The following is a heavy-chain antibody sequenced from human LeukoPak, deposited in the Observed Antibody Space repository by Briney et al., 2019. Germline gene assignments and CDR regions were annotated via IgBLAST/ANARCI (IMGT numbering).Heavy chain of an antibody. J-gene: IGHJ6*03. CDR1: GYTFTGYY. CDR3: ARGNYDFWSGSAPKYYYYYMDV. V-gene: IGHV1-2*02. CDR2: INPNSGGT. Sequence: ASVKVSCKASGYTFTGYYMHWVRQAPGQGLEWMGWINPNSGGTNYVQKFQGRVTMTRDPSINTAYLELDNLRSDDTAVYYCARGNYDFWSGSAPKYYYYYMDVWGKGTTVTVSS. D-gene: IGHD3-3*01.